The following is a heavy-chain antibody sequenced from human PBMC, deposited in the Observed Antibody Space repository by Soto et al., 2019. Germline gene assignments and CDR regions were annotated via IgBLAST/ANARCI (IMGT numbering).Heavy chain of an antibody. D-gene: IGHD6-13*01. J-gene: IGHJ6*02. CDR1: GFTFSSYA. Sequence: GGSLRLSCSASGFTFSSYAMHWVRRAPGKGLEYVSAISSNGGSTYYADSVKGRFTISRDNSKNTLYLQMSSLRAEDTAAYYCAKGLAGTFYYYGMDVWGQGTTVTVSS. V-gene: IGHV3-64D*06. CDR2: ISSNGGST. CDR3: AKGLAGTFYYYGMDV.